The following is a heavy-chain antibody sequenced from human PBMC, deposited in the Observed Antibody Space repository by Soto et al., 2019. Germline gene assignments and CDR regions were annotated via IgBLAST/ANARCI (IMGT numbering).Heavy chain of an antibody. Sequence: ASVKVSCKASGYTFTSYGISWVRQAPGQGLEWMGWISAYNGNTNYAQKLQGRVTMTTDTSTSTAYMELRSLRSDDTAVYYCARVGSGYSHYYYYYGMDVWGQGTTVTVSS. CDR2: ISAYNGNT. D-gene: IGHD3-22*01. V-gene: IGHV1-18*01. J-gene: IGHJ6*02. CDR1: GYTFTSYG. CDR3: ARVGSGYSHYYYYYGMDV.